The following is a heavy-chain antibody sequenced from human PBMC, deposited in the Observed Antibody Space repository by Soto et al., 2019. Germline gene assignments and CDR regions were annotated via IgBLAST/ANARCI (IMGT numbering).Heavy chain of an antibody. CDR2: TYYRSKWYN. Sequence: SQTLSLTCAISGDSVSSNRAAWNWNRQSPSRGLEWLGRTYYRSKWYNDYAVSVKSRRTINPDTAKDQFALQLNSVTPEDTAVYDCARDKAAAGYYYGMDVWGQGTTVTVSS. J-gene: IGHJ6*02. V-gene: IGHV6-1*01. D-gene: IGHD6-13*01. CDR3: ARDKAAAGYYYGMDV. CDR1: GDSVSSNRAA.